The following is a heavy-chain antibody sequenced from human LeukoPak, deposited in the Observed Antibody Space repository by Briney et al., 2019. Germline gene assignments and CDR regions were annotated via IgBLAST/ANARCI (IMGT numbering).Heavy chain of an antibody. CDR2: IHHSGST. D-gene: IGHD1-26*01. CDR1: GGSISSHY. Sequence: SETLSLTCTVSGGSISSHYWTWIRQPPGKGLEWIGYIHHSGSTNYNPSLKSRVTISLDTSRSQFSLKMTSVAAADTAVYYCAREGSRWVDFEFWGQGTLVTVSS. CDR3: AREGSRWVDFEF. J-gene: IGHJ4*02. V-gene: IGHV4-59*11.